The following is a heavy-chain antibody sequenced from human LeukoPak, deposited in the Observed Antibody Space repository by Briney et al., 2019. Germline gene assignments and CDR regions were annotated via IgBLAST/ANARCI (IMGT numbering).Heavy chain of an antibody. V-gene: IGHV3-23*01. J-gene: IGHJ4*02. Sequence: GGSPRLSCVASGFTFSRYWMSWVRQAPGEGLEWVSAISGSGGSTYYADSVKGRFTISRDNSKNTLYLQMNSLRAEDTAVYYCALGVAVAGTFDYWGQGTLVTVSS. CDR3: ALGVAVAGTFDY. D-gene: IGHD6-19*01. CDR1: GFTFSRYW. CDR2: ISGSGGST.